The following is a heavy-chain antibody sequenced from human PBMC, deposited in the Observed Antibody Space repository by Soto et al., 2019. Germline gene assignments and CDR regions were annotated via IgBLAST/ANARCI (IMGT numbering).Heavy chain of an antibody. CDR2: IYSGGST. CDR1: GFTVSSNY. D-gene: IGHD5-12*01. V-gene: IGHV3-53*01. Sequence: GGSLRLSCAASGFTVSSNYMSWVRQAPGKGLEWVSVIYSGGSTYYADSVKGRFTISRDNSNNTLYLQMNSLRTEDTAVYYCAKDIDYDSFAFDIWGQGTMVTVSS. CDR3: AKDIDYDSFAFDI. J-gene: IGHJ3*02.